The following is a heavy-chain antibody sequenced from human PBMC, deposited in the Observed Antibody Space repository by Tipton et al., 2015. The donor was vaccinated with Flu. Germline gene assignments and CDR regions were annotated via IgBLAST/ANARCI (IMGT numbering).Heavy chain of an antibody. CDR1: GFIFSSYE. Sequence: GSLRLSCAASGFIFSSYEVNWVRQAPGQGLEWLSYISSSGNTIYYADSVKGRFTISRDNAKNSLYLQMSSLRAEDTAVYYCARRFDLWGRGTLVTVSS. J-gene: IGHJ2*01. CDR3: ARRFDL. V-gene: IGHV3-48*03. CDR2: ISSSGNTI.